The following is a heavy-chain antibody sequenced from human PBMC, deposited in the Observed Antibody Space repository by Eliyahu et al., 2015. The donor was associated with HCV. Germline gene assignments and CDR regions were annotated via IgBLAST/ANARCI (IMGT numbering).Heavy chain of an antibody. CDR3: AKEKWRGPTYWGDFDY. J-gene: IGHJ4*02. CDR1: GFTFSSYG. V-gene: IGHV3-30*18. D-gene: IGHD3-16*01. CDR2: ISYDGSNK. Sequence: QVQLVESGGGVVQPGRSLRLSCAASGFTFSSYGMHWVRQAPGKGLEWVAVISYDGSNKYYADSVKGRFTISRDNSKNTLYLQMNSLRAEDTAVYYCAKEKWRGPTYWGDFDYWGQGTLVTVSS.